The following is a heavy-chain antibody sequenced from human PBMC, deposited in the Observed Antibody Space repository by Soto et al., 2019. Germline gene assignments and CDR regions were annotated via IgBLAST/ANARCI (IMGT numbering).Heavy chain of an antibody. D-gene: IGHD1-26*01. J-gene: IGHJ1*01. CDR2: ISSNGGST. Sequence: PGGSLRLSCSASGFTFSSYAMHWVRQVPGKGLEYVSAISSNGGSTYYADSVKGRFTISRDNSKNTLYLQMSSLRAEDTAVYYCVKESFSGSYSFGPAESFQHWGQGT. V-gene: IGHV3-64D*06. CDR3: VKESFSGSYSFGPAESFQH. CDR1: GFTFSSYA.